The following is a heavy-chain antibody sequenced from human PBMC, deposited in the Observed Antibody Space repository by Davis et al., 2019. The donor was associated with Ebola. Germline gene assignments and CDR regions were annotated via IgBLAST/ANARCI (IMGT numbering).Heavy chain of an antibody. Sequence: PGGSLRLSCATSGFTFSNYGMHWVRQAPGKGLEWVAVSWYDVGNKFYADSVRGRFTISRDNSRNSLHLQMSSLRAEDTGVYYCARDCRSGTYHDAFDIWGQGTMVTVSS. D-gene: IGHD1-26*01. CDR3: ARDCRSGTYHDAFDI. CDR1: GFTFSNYG. J-gene: IGHJ3*02. V-gene: IGHV3-33*01. CDR2: SWYDVGNK.